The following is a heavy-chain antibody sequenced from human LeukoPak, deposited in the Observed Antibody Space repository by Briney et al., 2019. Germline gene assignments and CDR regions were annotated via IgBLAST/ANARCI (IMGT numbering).Heavy chain of an antibody. Sequence: SETLSLTCTVSGGSISSYYWSWIRQPAGKGLEWIGRIYTSGSTNYNPSLKSRVTMSVDTSKNQFSLKLSSVTAGDTAVYYCAREVTNGRGYYFDYWGQGTLVTVSS. CDR2: IYTSGST. V-gene: IGHV4-4*07. J-gene: IGHJ4*02. CDR3: AREVTNGRGYYFDY. CDR1: GGSISSYY. D-gene: IGHD5-18*01.